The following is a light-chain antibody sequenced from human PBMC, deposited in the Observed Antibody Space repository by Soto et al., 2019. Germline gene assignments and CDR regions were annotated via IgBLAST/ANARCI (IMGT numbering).Light chain of an antibody. Sequence: DVVMTQSPLSLSVTLGQPASISCRSTQGLVYSDGNTFLNWFHQRPGQSPRRLIYQVSNRDSGVPDRFRGSGSGTDFTLTISRVEAEYVGIYYCVQGTHWPWTFGQGTKVEIK. CDR1: QGLVYSDGNTF. CDR3: VQGTHWPWT. V-gene: IGKV2-30*01. CDR2: QVS. J-gene: IGKJ1*01.